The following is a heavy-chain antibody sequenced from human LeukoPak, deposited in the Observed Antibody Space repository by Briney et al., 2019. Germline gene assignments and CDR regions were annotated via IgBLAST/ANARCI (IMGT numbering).Heavy chain of an antibody. Sequence: ASVKVSCKASGYTFTGYYMHWVRQAPGQGLEWMGWINPNSGGTNYAQKFQGRVTMTRDTSISTAYMELSRLRSDDTAVYYCARGAAASWSGYDNWFDPWGQGTLVTVSS. D-gene: IGHD3-3*01. CDR2: INPNSGGT. J-gene: IGHJ5*02. CDR3: ARGAAASWSGYDNWFDP. CDR1: GYTFTGYY. V-gene: IGHV1-2*02.